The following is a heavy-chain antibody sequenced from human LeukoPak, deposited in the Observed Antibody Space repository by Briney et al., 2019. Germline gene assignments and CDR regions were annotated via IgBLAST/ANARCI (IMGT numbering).Heavy chain of an antibody. CDR2: IIPFFGTA. D-gene: IGHD6-6*01. Sequence: SVKVSCKASGGTFSNYAINWVRQAPGQGLEWMGGIIPFFGTANYAQKFQGRLTITTDESTRTAYMELSSLRSEDTAVYYCARDHSSSSANWFDPWGQGTLVTVSS. J-gene: IGHJ5*02. V-gene: IGHV1-69*05. CDR1: GGTFSNYA. CDR3: ARDHSSSSANWFDP.